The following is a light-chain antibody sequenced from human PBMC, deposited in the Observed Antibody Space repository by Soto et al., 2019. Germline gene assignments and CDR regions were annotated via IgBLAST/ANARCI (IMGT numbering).Light chain of an antibody. CDR3: PQYGSSPRT. V-gene: IGKV3-20*01. Sequence: EIGLTQSPGTLSLSPGERATLSCRASQSVSISYLAWYQQKPGQAPRLRIYCSSISATVITYRFSGSCSGKAFNINISRLEPEDFAVYYCPQYGSSPRTFGQGTKVEI. J-gene: IGKJ1*01. CDR2: CSS. CDR1: QSVSISY.